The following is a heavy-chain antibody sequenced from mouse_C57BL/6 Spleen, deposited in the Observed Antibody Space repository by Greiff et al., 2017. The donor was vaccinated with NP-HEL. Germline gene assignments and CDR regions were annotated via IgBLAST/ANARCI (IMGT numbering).Heavy chain of an antibody. CDR2: IWSGGST. Sequence: QVHVKQSGPGLVQPSQSLSITCTVSGFSLTSYGVHWVRQSPGKGLEWLGVIWSGGSTDYNAAFISRLSISKDNTKSQVFFKMNSLQADATAIYYCARNPLFDYWGQGTTLTVSS. D-gene: IGHD6-1*01. CDR3: ARNPLFDY. J-gene: IGHJ2*01. V-gene: IGHV2-2*01. CDR1: GFSLTSYG.